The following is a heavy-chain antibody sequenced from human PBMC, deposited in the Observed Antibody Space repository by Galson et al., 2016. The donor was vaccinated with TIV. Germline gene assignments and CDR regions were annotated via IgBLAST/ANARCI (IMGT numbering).Heavy chain of an antibody. CDR3: ATEDYLASGTDPRAGYKGMDV. J-gene: IGHJ6*02. D-gene: IGHD1-1*01. V-gene: IGHV3-15*01. CDR1: GFTFNKAR. CDR2: IRTNTDGGTK. Sequence: SLRLSCAASGFTFNKARMHWVRQAPGKGLEWVGRIRTNTDGGTKEYAAPDKVTIIVSRDDSRNKLLLDKTSLKTDDTALYYCATEDYLASGTDPRAGYKGMDVWGQGTTVTVSS.